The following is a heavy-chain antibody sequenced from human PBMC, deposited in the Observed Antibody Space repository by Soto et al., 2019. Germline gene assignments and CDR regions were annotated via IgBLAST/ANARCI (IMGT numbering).Heavy chain of an antibody. CDR3: ARGDGYCSSTSCYYPPSYNWFDP. CDR2: INHSGST. CDR1: GGSFSGYY. Sequence: SETLSLTCAVYGGSFSGYYWSWIRQHPGKGLEWIGEINHSGSTNYNPSLKSRVTISVDTSKNQFSLKLSSVTAADTAVYYCARGDGYCSSTSCYYPPSYNWFDPWGQGTLVTVSS. J-gene: IGHJ5*02. V-gene: IGHV4-34*01. D-gene: IGHD2-2*03.